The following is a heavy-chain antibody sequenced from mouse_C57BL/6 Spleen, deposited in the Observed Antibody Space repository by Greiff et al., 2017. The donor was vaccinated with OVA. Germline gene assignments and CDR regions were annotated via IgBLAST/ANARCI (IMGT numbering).Heavy chain of an antibody. V-gene: IGHV1-15*01. CDR3: TRREGCSGYFDY. Sequence: QVQLQQSGAELVRPGASVTLSCKASGYTFTDYEMHWVKQTPVHGLEWIGAIDPETGGTAYNQKFKGKAILTADKSSSTAYMELRSLTSEDSAVYYCTRREGCSGYFDYWGQGTTLTVSS. J-gene: IGHJ2*01. CDR1: GYTFTDYE. CDR2: IDPETGGT. D-gene: IGHD3-2*02.